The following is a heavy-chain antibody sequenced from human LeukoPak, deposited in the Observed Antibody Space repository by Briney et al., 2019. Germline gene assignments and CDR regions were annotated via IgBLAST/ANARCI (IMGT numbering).Heavy chain of an antibody. CDR3: ARDSGILDY. Sequence: SETLSLTCTISGGSISSGSYYWSWIRQPAGKGLEWIGRIYTSGSTNYNPSLKSRVTISVDTSKNQFSLKLSSVTAADTAVYYCARDSGILDYWGQGTLVTVSS. V-gene: IGHV4-61*02. J-gene: IGHJ4*02. D-gene: IGHD1-14*01. CDR1: GGSISSGSYY. CDR2: IYTSGST.